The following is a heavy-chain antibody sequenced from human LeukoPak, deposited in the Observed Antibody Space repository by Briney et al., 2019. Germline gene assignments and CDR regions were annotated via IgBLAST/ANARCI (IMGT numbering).Heavy chain of an antibody. D-gene: IGHD5-18*01. Sequence: GGSLRLSCTAPGFTFGDYAMSWVRQAPGKGLEWVGFIRSKAYGGTTEYAASVKGRFTISRDDSKSIAYLQMNSLKTEDTAVYYCTRGLDRYTYGLDDAFDIWGQGTMVTVTS. CDR3: TRGLDRYTYGLDDAFDI. CDR2: IRSKAYGGTT. V-gene: IGHV3-49*04. CDR1: GFTFGDYA. J-gene: IGHJ3*02.